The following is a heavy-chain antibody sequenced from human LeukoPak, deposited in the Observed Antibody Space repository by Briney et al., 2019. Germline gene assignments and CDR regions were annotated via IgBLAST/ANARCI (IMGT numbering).Heavy chain of an antibody. D-gene: IGHD3-22*01. CDR1: GGSISSYY. Sequence: ETLSLTCTVSGGSISSYYWSWIRQPPGKGLEWVSAISGSGGSTYYADSVKGRFTISRDNSKNTLYLQMNSLRAEDTAVYYCANIPRIVVVAFDYWGQGTLVTVSS. CDR2: ISGSGGST. V-gene: IGHV3-23*01. J-gene: IGHJ4*02. CDR3: ANIPRIVVVAFDY.